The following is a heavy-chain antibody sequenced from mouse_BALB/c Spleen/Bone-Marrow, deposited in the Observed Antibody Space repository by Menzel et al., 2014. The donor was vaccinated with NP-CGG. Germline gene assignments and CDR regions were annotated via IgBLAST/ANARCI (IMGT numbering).Heavy chain of an antibody. D-gene: IGHD1-1*01. Sequence: EVQLQQSGAELVEPGASVKLSCTASDFNFKDTYTHWVNQRPEQGLEWIGRIDPANGNTKYDPKFQGKATITADTSCNTAYLQLSSLTSEGTAVYYCARVQLLRGRGLGYWCQGTTLTVSS. CDR3: ARVQLLRGRGLGY. CDR2: IDPANGNT. CDR1: DFNFKDTY. J-gene: IGHJ2*01. V-gene: IGHV14-3*02.